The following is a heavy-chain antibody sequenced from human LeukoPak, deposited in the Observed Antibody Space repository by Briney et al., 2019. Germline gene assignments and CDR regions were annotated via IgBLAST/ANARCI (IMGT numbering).Heavy chain of an antibody. V-gene: IGHV3-30*02. D-gene: IGHD2-8*01. J-gene: IGHJ4*02. CDR1: GFNFSNFG. CDR3: ARSVMMYASTHYFHY. CDR2: MRYDATKK. Sequence: GGSLRLSCAASGFNFSNFGIHWVRQAPGKGLEWVAFMRYDATKKYYADSVKGRFTISRDNSKNTVFLQINSLRADDTSVYYCARSVMMYASTHYFHYWGQGTLVTVSS.